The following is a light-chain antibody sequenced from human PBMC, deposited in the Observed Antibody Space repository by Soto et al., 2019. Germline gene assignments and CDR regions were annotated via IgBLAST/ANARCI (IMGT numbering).Light chain of an antibody. CDR2: VYTDGRH. Sequence: QSVLTQSPSASASLGASVKLTCILSSGHTSYAIAWLQQQPAKGPRNLMKVYTDGRHNKGDEIPDRFSGSSSGAERYLTIPSLQDEDEADYSGQTWNPDIRVFGGGTKLTVL. J-gene: IGLJ3*02. CDR1: SGHTSYA. V-gene: IGLV4-69*01. CDR3: QTWNPDIRV.